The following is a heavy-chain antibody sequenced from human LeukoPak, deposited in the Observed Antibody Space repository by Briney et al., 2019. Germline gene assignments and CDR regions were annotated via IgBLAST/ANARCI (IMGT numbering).Heavy chain of an antibody. CDR2: ISSSSSYI. J-gene: IGHJ3*02. D-gene: IGHD5-18*01. V-gene: IGHV3-21*04. CDR3: ARKRGYSYTGAFDI. CDR1: GFTFSSYS. Sequence: PGGSLRLSCAASGFTFSSYSMNWVRQAPGKGLEWVSSISSSSSYIYYADSVKGRFTISRDNSKNTLYLQMNSLRAEDTAMYYCARKRGYSYTGAFDIWGQGTMVTVSS.